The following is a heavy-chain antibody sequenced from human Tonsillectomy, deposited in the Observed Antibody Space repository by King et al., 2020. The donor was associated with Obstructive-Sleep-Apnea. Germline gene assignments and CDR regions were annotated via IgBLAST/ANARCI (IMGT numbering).Heavy chain of an antibody. V-gene: IGHV3-64D*09. Sequence: VQLVESGGGFVQPGGSLRLSCSVSGFTFSKYAMHWVRQAPGKGLQYLSIISANGISTYYADSVKGRFIISRDNSKSTLYLQMSSLRPEDTAIYYCVYGGYNWNDGRPPFDNWGQGTLVTVSS. CDR2: ISANGIST. J-gene: IGHJ4*02. CDR1: GFTFSKYA. CDR3: VYGGYNWNDGRPPFDN. D-gene: IGHD1-1*01.